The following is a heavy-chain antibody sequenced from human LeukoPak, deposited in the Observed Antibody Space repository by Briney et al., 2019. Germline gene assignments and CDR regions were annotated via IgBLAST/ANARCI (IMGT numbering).Heavy chain of an antibody. J-gene: IGHJ4*02. CDR3: ARGASTTWPGNFDY. Sequence: SETLSLTCPVSGGSISSYYWSWMRQPAGKALEWIGRIYPSGSTNYNPSLKSRVTMSVDTSQNQFSLKMTSVTAADTAVYYCARGASTTWPGNFDYWGQGTLVTVSS. V-gene: IGHV4-4*07. CDR1: GGSISSYY. CDR2: IYPSGST. D-gene: IGHD1-14*01.